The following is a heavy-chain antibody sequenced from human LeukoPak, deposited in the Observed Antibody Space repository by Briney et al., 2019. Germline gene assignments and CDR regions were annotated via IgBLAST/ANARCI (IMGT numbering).Heavy chain of an antibody. Sequence: ASVKVSCKASGYTFTVYYIHWVRQAPGQGLEWMGWINPNSGDTNSAQKFQGRVTMTRDTSISTAYMELSRLRSNDTAVYYCARQSSGWYYFDYWGQGTLVTVSS. D-gene: IGHD6-19*01. V-gene: IGHV1-2*02. J-gene: IGHJ4*02. CDR2: INPNSGDT. CDR1: GYTFTVYY. CDR3: ARQSSGWYYFDY.